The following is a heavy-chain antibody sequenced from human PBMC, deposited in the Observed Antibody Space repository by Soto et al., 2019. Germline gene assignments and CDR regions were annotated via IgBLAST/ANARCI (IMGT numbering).Heavy chain of an antibody. CDR1: GFTFSSYS. J-gene: IGHJ4*02. Sequence: EVQLVESGGGLVKPGGSLRLSCAASGFTFSSYSMNWVRQAPGKGLEWVSSISSSSSYIYYADSVKGRFTISRDNAKNSLYLQMNSLRAEDTGVYYCARAPYYYDSSGYWAYWGQGTLFTVSS. D-gene: IGHD3-22*01. CDR3: ARAPYYYDSSGYWAY. V-gene: IGHV3-21*01. CDR2: ISSSSSYI.